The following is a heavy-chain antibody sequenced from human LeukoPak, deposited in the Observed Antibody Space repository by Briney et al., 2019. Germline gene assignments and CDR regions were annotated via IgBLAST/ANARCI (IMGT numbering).Heavy chain of an antibody. CDR2: ISSSSSYI. CDR3: ARVIAVAGKRFDY. Sequence: GGSLRLSCAASGFTFSSYSMNWVRQAPGKGLEGVSSISSSSSYIYYADSVKGRFTISRDNAKNSLYLQMNSLRAEDTAVYYCARVIAVAGKRFDYWGQGTLVTVSS. CDR1: GFTFSSYS. V-gene: IGHV3-21*01. J-gene: IGHJ4*02. D-gene: IGHD6-19*01.